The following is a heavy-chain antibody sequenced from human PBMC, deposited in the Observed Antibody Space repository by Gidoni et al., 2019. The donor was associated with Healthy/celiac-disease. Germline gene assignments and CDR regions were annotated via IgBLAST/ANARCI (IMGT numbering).Heavy chain of an antibody. J-gene: IGHJ5*02. Sequence: QLQLQESGPGLVKPSATLSLTCTVSGGSISRSSYYWGWIRQPPGKGLEWIGRIYYSGSTYYNPSLKSRVTISVDTSKNQFYLKLSSVTAADTAVYYCARTYSSSSASNWFDPWGQGTLVTVSS. V-gene: IGHV4-39*01. CDR3: ARTYSSSSASNWFDP. CDR2: IYYSGST. D-gene: IGHD6-6*01. CDR1: GGSISRSSYY.